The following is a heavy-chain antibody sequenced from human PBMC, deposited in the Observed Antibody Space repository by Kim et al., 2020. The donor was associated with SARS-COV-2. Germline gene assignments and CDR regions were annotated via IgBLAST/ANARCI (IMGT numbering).Heavy chain of an antibody. J-gene: IGHJ4*02. CDR3: ARDLGNYYTRLGR. Sequence: YNPSLKSRVTISLDTSKKQFSLKLRSVTAADTAIYYCARDLGNYYTRLGRWGQGTLVTVSS. V-gene: IGHV4-39*07. D-gene: IGHD1-26*01.